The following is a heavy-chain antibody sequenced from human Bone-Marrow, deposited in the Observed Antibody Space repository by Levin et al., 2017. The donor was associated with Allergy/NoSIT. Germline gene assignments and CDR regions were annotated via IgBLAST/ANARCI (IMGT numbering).Heavy chain of an antibody. CDR2: ISSGDTSI. J-gene: IGHJ5*02. CDR3: ARSGGIVGNSKWLDP. V-gene: IGHV3-11*01. Sequence: GESLKISCDIASFTFSDYYLYWIRQAPGKGLECISYISSGDTSIYYADSVKGRFTISRDNAKKSLYLQMNNLRAEDTAVYYCARSGGIVGNSKWLDPWGQGTLVTVSS. CDR1: SFTFSDYY. D-gene: IGHD1-26*01.